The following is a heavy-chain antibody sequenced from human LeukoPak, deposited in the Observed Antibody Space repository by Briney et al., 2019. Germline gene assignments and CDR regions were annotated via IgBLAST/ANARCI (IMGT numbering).Heavy chain of an antibody. CDR1: GGSISSYY. V-gene: IGHV4-59*12. D-gene: IGHD7-27*01. CDR3: ARKSATGQLDY. Sequence: SETLSLTCTVSGGSISSYYWSWIRQPPGKGLEWIGYIYYSGSTNYNPSLKSRVTISVDKSKNQFSLKLSFVTAADTAVYYCARKSATGQLDYWGQGTLVTVSS. CDR2: IYYSGST. J-gene: IGHJ4*02.